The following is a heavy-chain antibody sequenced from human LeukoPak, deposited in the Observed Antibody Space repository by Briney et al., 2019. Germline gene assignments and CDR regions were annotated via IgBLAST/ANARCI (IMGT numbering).Heavy chain of an antibody. CDR1: GGSISSYY. Sequence: PSETLSLTCTVSGGSISSYYWSWIRQPPGKGLEWIGYIYYSGNTNYNPSPKSRVTISVDTSKNQFSLKLSSVTAADTAVYYCARHLSGSYSGLDYWGQGTLVTVSS. CDR3: ARHLSGSYSGLDY. V-gene: IGHV4-59*08. CDR2: IYYSGNT. J-gene: IGHJ4*02. D-gene: IGHD1-26*01.